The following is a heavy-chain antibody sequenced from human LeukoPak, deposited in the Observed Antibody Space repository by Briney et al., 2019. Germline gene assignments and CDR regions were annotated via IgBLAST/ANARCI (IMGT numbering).Heavy chain of an antibody. CDR3: AKAGRGYSSSLKGSFDI. CDR2: ISGSGGTT. J-gene: IGHJ3*02. V-gene: IGHV3-23*01. D-gene: IGHD3-22*01. Sequence: RTGGSLRLSCAASGFSFSSYAMSWVRQAPGKGLEWVSAISGSGGTTYYADSVKGRFTISRDNSKNTLYLQMNSLRAEDTAVYYCAKAGRGYSSSLKGSFDIWGQGTMVTVSS. CDR1: GFSFSSYA.